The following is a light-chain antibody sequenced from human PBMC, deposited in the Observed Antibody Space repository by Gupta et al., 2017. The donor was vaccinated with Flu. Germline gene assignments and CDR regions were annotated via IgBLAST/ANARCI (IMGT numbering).Light chain of an antibody. CDR1: QSVSSY. Sequence: VLIPSPATLPSFPGERATLSSRSSQSVSSYLAWYQQKPGQAPRLRIYDASNRATCIRARFSGSGSGTDFTLTISSLEPEDFAVDYCQQRSNGPLTFGGGTKVEIK. J-gene: IGKJ4*01. CDR2: DAS. V-gene: IGKV3-11*01. CDR3: QQRSNGPLT.